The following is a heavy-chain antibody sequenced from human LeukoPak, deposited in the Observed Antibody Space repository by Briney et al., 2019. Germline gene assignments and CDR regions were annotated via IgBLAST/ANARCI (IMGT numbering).Heavy chain of an antibody. CDR2: IKQDGSAK. V-gene: IGHV3-7*01. CDR3: ATSYDSSGNN. CDR1: GLAFSDYW. D-gene: IGHD3-22*01. J-gene: IGHJ4*02. Sequence: GGSLRLSCAASGLAFSDYWMSWVRQAPGKGLEWVANIKQDGSAKYYVDSVKGRFTISRDNARNSLYLEMNNLRAEDTAIYYCATSYDSSGNNWGQGTLVTVSS.